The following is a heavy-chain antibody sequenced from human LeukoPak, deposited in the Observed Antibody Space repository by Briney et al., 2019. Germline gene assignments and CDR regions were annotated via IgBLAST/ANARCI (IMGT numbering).Heavy chain of an antibody. J-gene: IGHJ4*02. CDR1: GGSISSRDYY. CDR3: ARENHYDSSGLDY. Sequence: PSETLSLTCAVSGGSISSRDYYWSWIRQPAGKGLECIGRIYTSGSTNYNPSLKSRVTMSVDTSKNQFSLKLSSVTAADTAVYYCARENHYDSSGLDYWGQGTLVTVSS. D-gene: IGHD3-22*01. CDR2: IYTSGST. V-gene: IGHV4-61*02.